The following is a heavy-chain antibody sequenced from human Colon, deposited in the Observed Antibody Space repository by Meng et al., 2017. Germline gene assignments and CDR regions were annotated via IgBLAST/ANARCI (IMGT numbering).Heavy chain of an antibody. CDR3: ARYGPYWYFDL. D-gene: IGHD2-21*01. Sequence: QVQLQESGPGLVKPSEPLYLTCPVSGGSINTYYWSWIRQPPGKGLELIGYISYSGSTYYSPSLRSRVTISVDTSKNQFSVRLSSVTTADTAVYYCARYGPYWYFDLWGRGTLVTVSS. CDR1: GGSINTYY. CDR2: ISYSGST. V-gene: IGHV4-59*01. J-gene: IGHJ2*01.